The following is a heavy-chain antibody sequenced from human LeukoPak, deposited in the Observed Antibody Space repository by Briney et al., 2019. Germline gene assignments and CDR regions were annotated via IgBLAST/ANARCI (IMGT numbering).Heavy chain of an antibody. CDR2: IYYSGST. J-gene: IGHJ5*02. V-gene: IGHV4-39*01. CDR1: GGSISSSSYY. CDR3: ATTTQYSGTPSGFDP. D-gene: IGHD5-12*01. Sequence: PSETLSLTCTVSGGSISSSSYYWGWIRQPPGKGLEWIGSIYYSGSTYYNPSLKSRVTISVDTSKNQFSLKLSSVTAADTAVYYCATTTQYSGTPSGFDPWGQGTLVTVSS.